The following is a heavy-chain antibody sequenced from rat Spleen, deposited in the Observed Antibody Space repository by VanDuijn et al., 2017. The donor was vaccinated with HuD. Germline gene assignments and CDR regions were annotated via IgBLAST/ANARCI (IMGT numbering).Heavy chain of an antibody. Sequence: QVQLKESGPGLVQPSQTLSLTCTVSGFSLTDYSVYWVRQPPGKGLEWMGVIWNTGGTQYNSALKSQLSICKDTSKSQVFLKMNSLQTEDTATYYCARPPYPYYFDYWGQGVMVTVSS. V-gene: IGHV2-41*01. CDR3: ARPPYPYYFDY. J-gene: IGHJ2*01. CDR1: GFSLTDYS. D-gene: IGHD3-4*01. CDR2: IWNTGGT.